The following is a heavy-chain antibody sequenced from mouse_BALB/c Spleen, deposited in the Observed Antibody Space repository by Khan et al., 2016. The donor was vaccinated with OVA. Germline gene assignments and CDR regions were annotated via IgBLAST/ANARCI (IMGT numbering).Heavy chain of an antibody. CDR2: IWGGGST. Sequence: VQLQESGPGLVAPSQNLSLTCTVSGFSLSDYGVSWIRQPPEKGLEWLGVIWGGGSTYYNSDLKSRLSISNDNSKSQVFLKMSSLQSDDTAMFYCAKGVWSYYYTLDYWGQGTSVTVSS. J-gene: IGHJ4*01. CDR1: GFSLSDYG. CDR3: AKGVWSYYYTLDY. V-gene: IGHV2-6-5*01.